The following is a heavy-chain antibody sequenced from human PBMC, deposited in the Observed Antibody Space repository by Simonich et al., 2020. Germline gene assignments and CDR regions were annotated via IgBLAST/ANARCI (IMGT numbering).Heavy chain of an antibody. D-gene: IGHD5-12*01. CDR2: ISSSSSTI. V-gene: IGHV3-48*01. CDR3: ARDSSYYAFDI. Sequence: EVQLVESGGGLVQPGGSLRLSCAASGLTFSSYCMNWVRQAPGKGLEWVSYISSSSSTIYYADSVKGRFTISRDNAKNSLYLQMNSLRAEDTAVYYRARDSSYYAFDIWGQGTMVTVSS. J-gene: IGHJ3*02. CDR1: GLTFSSYC.